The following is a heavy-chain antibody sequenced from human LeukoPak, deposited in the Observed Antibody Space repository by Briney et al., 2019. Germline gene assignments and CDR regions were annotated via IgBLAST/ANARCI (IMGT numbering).Heavy chain of an antibody. Sequence: GGSLRLSCTASKFTFSHYGMQWVRQAPGKGLEWVSHINSDGSITSYADSVKGRFTISRDNAKNTLYLQMNSLRAEDTAVYYCARDAVDTANAVWGQGTTVTVSS. CDR3: ARDAVDTANAV. J-gene: IGHJ6*02. V-gene: IGHV3-74*01. D-gene: IGHD5-18*01. CDR2: INSDGSIT. CDR1: KFTFSHYG.